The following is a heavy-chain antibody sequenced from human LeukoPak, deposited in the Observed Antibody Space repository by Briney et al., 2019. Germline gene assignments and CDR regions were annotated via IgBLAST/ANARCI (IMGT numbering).Heavy chain of an antibody. V-gene: IGHV4-59*01. Sequence: SETLSLTCTVSGGSISSYYWSWIRQPPGKGLEWIGYIYYSGSTNYNPSLKSRVTISVDTSKNQFSLKLSSVTAADTAVYYRARVGIYDSSGYYYLALGYWGQGTLVTVSS. J-gene: IGHJ4*02. CDR3: ARVGIYDSSGYYYLALGY. CDR1: GGSISSYY. CDR2: IYYSGST. D-gene: IGHD3-22*01.